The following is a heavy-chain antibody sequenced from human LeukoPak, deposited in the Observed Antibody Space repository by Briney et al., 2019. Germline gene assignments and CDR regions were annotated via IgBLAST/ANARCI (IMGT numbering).Heavy chain of an antibody. CDR1: GYTFTSYG. CDR2: ISAYNGNT. CDR3: ARDLNIFPPVTTRDWFAP. D-gene: IGHD4-17*01. J-gene: IGHJ5*02. V-gene: IGHV1-18*01. Sequence: ASVKVSCKASGYTFTSYGITWVRQAPGQGLEWMGWISAYNGNTNYAQKLQGRVTMTTDTSTTTAYMELRSLRSDDTSVYYCARDLNIFPPVTTRDWFAPWGQGTLVTVSS.